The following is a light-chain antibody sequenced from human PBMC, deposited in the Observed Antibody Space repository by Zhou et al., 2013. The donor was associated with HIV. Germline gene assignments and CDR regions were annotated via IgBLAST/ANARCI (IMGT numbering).Light chain of an antibody. CDR2: TTS. V-gene: IGKV1-39*01. CDR1: QDISTF. Sequence: DIQMTQSPSSLSASVGDRVTMTCRASQDISTFLNWYQLKPGKAPKLLIYTTSNLQTGVPPRFSGSGSGAEFTLTISSLQPEDFASYYCQQSYSSPRTFGQGDQGG. CDR3: QQSYSSPRT. J-gene: IGKJ1*01.